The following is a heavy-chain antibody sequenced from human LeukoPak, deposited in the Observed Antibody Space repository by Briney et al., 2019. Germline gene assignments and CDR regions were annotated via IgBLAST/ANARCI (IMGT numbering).Heavy chain of an antibody. Sequence: TEGSLRLSCAASGFTFSSYSMNWVRQAPGKGLEWVSSISSSSSYIYYADSVKGRFTISRDNAKNSLYLQMNSLRAEDTAVYYCARESYFDWYFDLWGRGTLVTVSS. J-gene: IGHJ2*01. CDR1: GFTFSSYS. D-gene: IGHD3-9*01. CDR2: ISSSSSYI. CDR3: ARESYFDWYFDL. V-gene: IGHV3-21*01.